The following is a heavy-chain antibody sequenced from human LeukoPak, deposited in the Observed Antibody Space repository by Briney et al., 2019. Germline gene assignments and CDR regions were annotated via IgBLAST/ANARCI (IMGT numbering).Heavy chain of an antibody. CDR1: GGSISSGSYY. Sequence: SETLSLTCTVSGGSISSGSYYWSWIRQPAGKGLEWIGRIYTSGSTNYNPSLKSRVTISVDTSKNQFSLKLSSVTAADAAVYYCARAGDDGETNDYWGQGTLVTVSS. V-gene: IGHV4-61*02. D-gene: IGHD2-21*02. J-gene: IGHJ4*02. CDR2: IYTSGST. CDR3: ARAGDDGETNDY.